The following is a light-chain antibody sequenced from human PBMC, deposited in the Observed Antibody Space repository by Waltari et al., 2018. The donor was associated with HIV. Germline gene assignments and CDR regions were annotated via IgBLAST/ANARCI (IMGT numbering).Light chain of an antibody. CDR3: QQYNAWPL. CDR1: QSISSN. CDR2: GAS. Sequence: ELVMTQSPATLSVSQGERAPLSCRASQSISSNLAWYQQKPGQVPRLLIYGASTRATGIPARFSGSGSGTEFTLTISSLQSEDFAVYYCQQYNAWPLFGQGTKLEIK. J-gene: IGKJ2*01. V-gene: IGKV3-15*01.